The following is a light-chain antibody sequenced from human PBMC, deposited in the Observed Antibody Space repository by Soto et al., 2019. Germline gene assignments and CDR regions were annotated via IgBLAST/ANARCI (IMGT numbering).Light chain of an antibody. CDR3: QSYDSSLSVV. Sequence: QSVLTQPPSVSGAPGQRVTISCTGSSSNIGAGYDVHWYQQFPGTAPKLLIYGNTNRPSGVPERFSGSKSGTSASLAITGLQAEDEADYYCQSYDSSLSVVFGGGTKLTVL. CDR2: GNT. J-gene: IGLJ3*02. V-gene: IGLV1-40*01. CDR1: SSNIGAGYD.